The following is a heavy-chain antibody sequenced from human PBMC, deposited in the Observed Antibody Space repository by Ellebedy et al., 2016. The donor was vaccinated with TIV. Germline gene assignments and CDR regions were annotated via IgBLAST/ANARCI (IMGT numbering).Heavy chain of an antibody. V-gene: IGHV4-59*01. CDR3: GRGGVGGYEDLDC. D-gene: IGHD5-12*01. CDR2: IYSSGSA. Sequence: MPGGSLRLSCTVSGGSITGFYWTWIRQPPGKGLEWIGYIYSSGSAHYNPSLNSRVTMSVDTSKSQFSLRLSSVTAADTAVYYCGRGGVGGYEDLDCWGQGTLVTVSS. J-gene: IGHJ4*02. CDR1: GGSITGFY.